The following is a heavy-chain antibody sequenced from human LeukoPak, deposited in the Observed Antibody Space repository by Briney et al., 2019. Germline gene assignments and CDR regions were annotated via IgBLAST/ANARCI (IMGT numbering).Heavy chain of an antibody. D-gene: IGHD6-13*01. CDR3: AKEGSSWAMFDY. J-gene: IGHJ4*02. CDR1: GFTFSSYA. V-gene: IGHV3-23*01. CDR2: ISGSGGST. Sequence: GGSLRVSCAASGFTFSSYAMSWVRQARGKGLEWVSAISGSGGSTYYADSVKGRFTISRDNSKNTLYLQMNSPRAEDTAVYYCAKEGSSWAMFDYWGQGTLVTVSS.